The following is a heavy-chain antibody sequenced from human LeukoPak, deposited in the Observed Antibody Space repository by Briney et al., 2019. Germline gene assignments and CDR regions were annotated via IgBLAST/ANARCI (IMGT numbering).Heavy chain of an antibody. CDR3: ARDLLGDYGTFDI. CDR2: VYNTGST. V-gene: IGHV4-4*07. J-gene: IGHJ3*02. D-gene: IGHD4-17*01. Sequence: PSETLSLTCTVSGVSITTHYWSWIRQPAGREVEWIGRVYNTGSTKYNPSLESRVTMSVDTSSNRFSLNLRSVTAADTAVYYCARDLLGDYGTFDIWGQGTMVTVSS. CDR1: GVSITTHY.